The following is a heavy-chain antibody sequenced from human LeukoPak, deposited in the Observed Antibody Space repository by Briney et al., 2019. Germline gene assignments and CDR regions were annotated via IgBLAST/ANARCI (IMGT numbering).Heavy chain of an antibody. CDR3: ARLSMTTAGFDS. J-gene: IGHJ4*02. D-gene: IGHD6-13*01. V-gene: IGHV4-30-2*01. CDR2: IDHSGST. CDR1: GDSISSGGYY. Sequence: SETLSLTCTVSGDSISSGGYYWSWIRQPPGKGLEWIGYIDHSGSTYHNPSLKSRVTISVDRSKNQFSLKLSSVTAADTAVFYCARLSMTTAGFDSWGQGTLLTVSS.